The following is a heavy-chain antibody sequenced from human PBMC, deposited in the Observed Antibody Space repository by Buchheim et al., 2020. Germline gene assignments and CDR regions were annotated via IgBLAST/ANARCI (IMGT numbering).Heavy chain of an antibody. CDR1: GESFSGYY. CDR3: ARYLSYYYYYYGMDV. J-gene: IGHJ6*02. Sequence: QVQLQQWGAGLLKPSETLSLTCAVYGESFSGYYWSWIRQPPGKGLEWIGEINHSGSTNYNPSLKSRVTISVDTSKNQFSLKLSSVTAADTAVYYCARYLSYYYYYYGMDVWGQGTT. CDR2: INHSGST. V-gene: IGHV4-34*01.